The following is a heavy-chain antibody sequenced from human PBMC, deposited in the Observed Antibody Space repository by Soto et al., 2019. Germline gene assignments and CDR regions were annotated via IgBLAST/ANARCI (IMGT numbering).Heavy chain of an antibody. D-gene: IGHD2-2*01. J-gene: IGHJ5*02. Sequence: QVQLVQSGPEVKKPGASVKVSCKTSGFTFTTYGITWVRQAPGQGLEWMGWISGNSGNANYAQNLQGRVTMTTDTSTRTAYMELRSLTSDDTAVYFCARVNCIGTTCSSWFGPWGQGTLVTVSS. V-gene: IGHV1-18*01. CDR1: GFTFTTYG. CDR2: ISGNSGNA. CDR3: ARVNCIGTTCSSWFGP.